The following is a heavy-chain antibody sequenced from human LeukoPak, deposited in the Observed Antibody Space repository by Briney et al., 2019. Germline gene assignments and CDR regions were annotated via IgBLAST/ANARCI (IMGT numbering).Heavy chain of an antibody. CDR3: ARTVQVVPAAGFDY. V-gene: IGHV3-21*01. CDR1: GFTFSGYS. J-gene: IGHJ4*02. D-gene: IGHD2-2*01. CDR2: ISSSSSYI. Sequence: GGSLRLSCAASGFTFSGYSMNWVRQAPGKGLEWVSSISSSSSYIYYADSVKGRFTISRDNAKNSLYLQMNSLRAEDTAVYYCARTVQVVPAAGFDYWGQGTLVTVSS.